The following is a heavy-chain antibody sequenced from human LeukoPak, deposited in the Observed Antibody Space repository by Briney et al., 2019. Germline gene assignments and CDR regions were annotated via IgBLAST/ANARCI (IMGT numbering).Heavy chain of an antibody. CDR2: IKQDGSEK. Sequence: GGSLRLSCAASGFTFSSYWMSWVRQAPGKGLEWVANIKQDGSEKYYVDSVKGRFTISRDNAKNSLYLQMNSLRAEDTAVHYCARDRYFDWLGYYYYYMDVWGKGTTVTVSS. V-gene: IGHV3-7*01. D-gene: IGHD3-9*01. CDR3: ARDRYFDWLGYYYYYMDV. J-gene: IGHJ6*03. CDR1: GFTFSSYW.